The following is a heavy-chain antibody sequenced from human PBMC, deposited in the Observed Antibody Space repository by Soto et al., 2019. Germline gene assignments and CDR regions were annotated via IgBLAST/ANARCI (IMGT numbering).Heavy chain of an antibody. CDR2: MNRNSGNT. CDR3: ARWPDGYYYYGMDV. Sequence: QVQLVQSGAEVKKPGASVKVSCKASGYTFTSYDINWVRQATGQGLEWMGWMNRNSGNTGYAQKFQGRVTMTRNTSISKAYMELSSLRSEDTAVYYCARWPDGYYYYGMDVWGQGTTVTVSS. J-gene: IGHJ6*02. CDR1: GYTFTSYD. V-gene: IGHV1-8*01.